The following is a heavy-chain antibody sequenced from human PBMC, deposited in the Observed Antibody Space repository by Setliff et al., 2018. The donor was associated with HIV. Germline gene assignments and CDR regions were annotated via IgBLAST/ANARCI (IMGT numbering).Heavy chain of an antibody. CDR2: IYYSGST. D-gene: IGHD3-3*01. CDR1: GGSISSDSYY. Sequence: SETLSLTCTVSGGSISSDSYYWGWIRQPPGKGLEWIGSIYYSGSTSYNPSLKSRVTISIDTSKNQFSLNLRSVTAADTAVYYCARDRFDTVFGVVAYYFYYMDVWGKGTTVTVSS. J-gene: IGHJ6*03. CDR3: ARDRFDTVFGVVAYYFYYMDV. V-gene: IGHV4-39*07.